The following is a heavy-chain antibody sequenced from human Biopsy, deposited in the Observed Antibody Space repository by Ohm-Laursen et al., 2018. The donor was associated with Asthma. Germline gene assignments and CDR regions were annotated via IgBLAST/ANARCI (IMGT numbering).Heavy chain of an antibody. V-gene: IGHV3-30*18. CDR2: ISYDRSTQ. CDR1: GLTFRNYG. J-gene: IGHJ1*01. Sequence: SLRLSCAASGLTFRNYGLHWVRQAPGKGLEWVALISYDRSTQYYADSVKGRFTISRDNSKNTLYLQMNSLRAEDTAVYYCAKGHGDYVFPYFQHWGQGTLVTVSS. D-gene: IGHD4-17*01. CDR3: AKGHGDYVFPYFQH.